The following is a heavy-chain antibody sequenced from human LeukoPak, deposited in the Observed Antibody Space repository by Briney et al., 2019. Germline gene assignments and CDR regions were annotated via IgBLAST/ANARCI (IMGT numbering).Heavy chain of an antibody. CDR2: ISSSSGTT. Sequence: GGSLRLSCAASGFTFGSYSMNWVRQAPGKGLEWVPYISSSSGTTYYADSVKGRFTISRDNAKSSLYLQMNSLRAEDTAVYYCARISYNSGNGFDYWGQGTLVTVSS. D-gene: IGHD6-19*01. CDR1: GFTFGSYS. CDR3: ARISYNSGNGFDY. J-gene: IGHJ4*02. V-gene: IGHV3-48*01.